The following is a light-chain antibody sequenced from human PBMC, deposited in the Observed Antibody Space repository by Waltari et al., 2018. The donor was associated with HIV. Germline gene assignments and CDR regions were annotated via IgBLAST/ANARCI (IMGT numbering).Light chain of an antibody. CDR1: SSDVGNYTY. J-gene: IGLJ2*01. V-gene: IGLV2-8*01. Sequence: QSALTQPPSASGSPGQSVTISCTGTSSDVGNYTYVSWYQQHPRHAPKLMIFGVGRRPSGGPHRFSGSKSGTTTSLTVAGLQAEDEADYYCASYGSINNYVVFGGGTKLTVL. CDR3: ASYGSINNYVV. CDR2: GVG.